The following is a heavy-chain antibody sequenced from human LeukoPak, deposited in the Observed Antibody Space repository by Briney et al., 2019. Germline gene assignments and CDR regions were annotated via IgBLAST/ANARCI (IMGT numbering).Heavy chain of an antibody. CDR2: ITGGGGSS. J-gene: IGHJ4*02. CDR1: GFTFSSYV. V-gene: IGHV3-23*01. D-gene: IGHD6-13*01. CDR3: AKDLYTSTWYAFDS. Sequence: GGSLRLSCTASGFTFSSYVMTWVRQAPGKGLEWVSLITGGGGSSFYADSVKGRFTVSRDNSKNTLYLQMNSLRAEDTAVYYCAKDLYTSTWYAFDSWGQGTLVTVYS.